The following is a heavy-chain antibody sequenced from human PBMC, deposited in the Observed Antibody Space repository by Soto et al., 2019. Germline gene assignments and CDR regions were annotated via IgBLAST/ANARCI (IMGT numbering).Heavy chain of an antibody. V-gene: IGHV1-69*13. D-gene: IGHD2-8*01. CDR2: IIPIFGTA. CDR1: GGTFSNYA. CDR3: TRGLEYCADGVCSFHYFDF. J-gene: IGHJ4*02. Sequence: SVKVSCKASGGTFSNYAINWVRQAPGQGLEWMGGIIPIFGTANYAQKFQGRVTITADESTSTAYMELSSLRSEDTAVYYCTRGLEYCADGVCSFHYFDFWGQGTLVTVSS.